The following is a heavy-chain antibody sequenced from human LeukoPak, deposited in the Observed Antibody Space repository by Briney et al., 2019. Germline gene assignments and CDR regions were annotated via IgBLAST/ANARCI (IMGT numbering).Heavy chain of an antibody. D-gene: IGHD5-18*01. J-gene: IGHJ1*01. V-gene: IGHV1-8*03. CDR1: GYTFTSYD. CDR2: MNSNSGNT. CDR3: ARGERGYRYGFEYFQK. Sequence: GASVKVSCKASGYTFTSYDINWVRQATGQELEWMGWMNSNSGNTGYAQKFQARVTFTRITSISTAYMELRSLRSEDTAVYYCARGERGYRYGFEYFQKWGQGTQVTVSS.